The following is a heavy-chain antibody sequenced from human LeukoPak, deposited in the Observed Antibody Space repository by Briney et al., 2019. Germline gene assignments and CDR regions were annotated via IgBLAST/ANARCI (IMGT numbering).Heavy chain of an antibody. CDR2: ISYDGNNK. CDR1: GFTFSSYA. Sequence: GGSLRLSCAASGFTFSSYAMHWVRQAPGKGLEWVAAISYDGNNKYYADSVKGRFTISRDNSKNTLYLQMNSPRAEETAVYYCARDGVPAAGEFNFDYWGQGTLVTVSS. D-gene: IGHD2-2*01. CDR3: ARDGVPAAGEFNFDY. J-gene: IGHJ4*02. V-gene: IGHV3-30-3*01.